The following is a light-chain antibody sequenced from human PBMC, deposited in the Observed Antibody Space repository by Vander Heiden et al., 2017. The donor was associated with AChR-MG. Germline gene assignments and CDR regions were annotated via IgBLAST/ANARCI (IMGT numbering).Light chain of an antibody. Sequence: AMRMTQSPASFSASTGDRVTITCRASQDINSYLAWYQQKPGKAPKLLIYSASTLQSGVPSRFSGSGFGTDFTLTINNLQSEDFATYYCQQYHSHPYTFGPGTSLAIK. J-gene: IGKJ2*01. CDR1: QDINSY. CDR2: SAS. CDR3: QQYHSHPYT. V-gene: IGKV1-8*01.